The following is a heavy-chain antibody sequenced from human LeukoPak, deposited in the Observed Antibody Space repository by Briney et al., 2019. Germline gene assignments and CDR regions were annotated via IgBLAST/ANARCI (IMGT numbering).Heavy chain of an antibody. CDR2: INSDGSLI. D-gene: IGHD6-19*01. J-gene: IGHJ4*02. CDR1: GFTLRTYW. CDR3: AKDKSGSGWYVYYFDY. V-gene: IGHV3-74*03. Sequence: GGSLRLSCAASGFTLRTYWMHWVRQAPVRGLVWVSRINSDGSLITYADSVKGRFTISRDNAKNSLYLQMNSLRAEDTALYYCAKDKSGSGWYVYYFDYWGQGTLVTVSS.